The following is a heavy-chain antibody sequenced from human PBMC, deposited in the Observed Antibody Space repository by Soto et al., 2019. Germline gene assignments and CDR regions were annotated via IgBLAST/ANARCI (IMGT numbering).Heavy chain of an antibody. V-gene: IGHV3-30*18. Sequence: GGSLILSSVASGFTFSNYGMHWVRQAPGKGLEWVAIISYDGSNTYYADSVKGRFTISRDNSKNTLYLQMNSLRAEDTSVYYCAKEGGLSGSYYISSSYYFDYWGQGP. CDR3: AKEGGLSGSYYISSSYYFDY. D-gene: IGHD1-26*01. J-gene: IGHJ4*02. CDR2: ISYDGSNT. CDR1: GFTFSNYG.